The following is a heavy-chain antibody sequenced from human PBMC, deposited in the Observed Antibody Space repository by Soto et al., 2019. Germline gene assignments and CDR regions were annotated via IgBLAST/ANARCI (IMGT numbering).Heavy chain of an antibody. CDR1: GGSISSSSYY. CDR3: ATITFGGVIAY. D-gene: IGHD3-16*02. V-gene: IGHV4-39*01. CDR2: IYYSGST. Sequence: QLQLQESGPGLVKPSETLSLTCTVSGGSISSSSYYWGWIRQPPVKGLEWIGSIYYSGSTYYNPSLKSRVTISVDTSKNQFSLKLSSVTAADTAVYYCATITFGGVIAYWGQGTLVTVSS. J-gene: IGHJ4*02.